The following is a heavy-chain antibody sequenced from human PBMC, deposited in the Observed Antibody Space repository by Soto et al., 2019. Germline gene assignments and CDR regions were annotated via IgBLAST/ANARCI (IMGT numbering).Heavy chain of an antibody. D-gene: IGHD4-17*01. J-gene: IGHJ4*02. CDR1: GFTFSSYG. CDR2: IYYDGSNK. CDR3: ARDPPTYGDFLFDY. Sequence: QVQLVESRGGVVQPGRSLRLSCAASGFTFSSYGMHWVRQAPGKGLEWVAMIYYDGSNKYYADSVKGRFTISRDNSKNTPFLQMDSLTAEDTAVYYCARDPPTYGDFLFDYWGQGTLVTVSS. V-gene: IGHV3-33*01.